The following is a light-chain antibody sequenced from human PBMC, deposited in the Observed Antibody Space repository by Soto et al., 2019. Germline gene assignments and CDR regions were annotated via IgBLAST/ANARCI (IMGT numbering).Light chain of an antibody. CDR3: AAWDDSLSGPVV. CDR1: SSNIGSNY. V-gene: IGLV1-47*01. Sequence: QSVLTQPPSASGTPQQRVTLPCSGSSSNIGSNYVYWYQQLPGTAPKLLIYRNNQRPSGVPDRFSGSKSGTSASLAISGLRSEDEADYYCAAWDDSLSGPVVFGGGTKLTVL. J-gene: IGLJ2*01. CDR2: RNN.